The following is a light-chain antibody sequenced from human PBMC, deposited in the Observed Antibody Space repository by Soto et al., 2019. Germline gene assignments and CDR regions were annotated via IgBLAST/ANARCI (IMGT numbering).Light chain of an antibody. J-gene: IGKJ4*01. CDR3: QHDSNWPRT. CDR2: DAY. CDR1: QSVSST. V-gene: IGKV3-11*01. Sequence: EIVLTQSPATLSLSPGERATLSCRASQSVSSTLAWYEQKTGQAPMLLIYDAYTRSTGIRARFSGSGSGTDFTLTISSLEPEDSAVYYCQHDSNWPRTFGGGTKVEIK.